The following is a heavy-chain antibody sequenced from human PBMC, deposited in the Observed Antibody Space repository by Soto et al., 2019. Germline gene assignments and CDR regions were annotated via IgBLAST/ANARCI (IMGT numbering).Heavy chain of an antibody. CDR3: ARDHFYYASAL. Sequence: PGGSLSLSCAASGCTCSDYDMTWLRQAPGQGMEWVSKISGSGSTMFYADSVKGRFTVSRDNAKNSLYLEMNSLRAEDTAVYYCARDHFYYASALWGQGTPVPVSS. D-gene: IGHD3-16*01. J-gene: IGHJ4*02. CDR1: GCTCSDYD. CDR2: ISGSGSTM. V-gene: IGHV3-11*01.